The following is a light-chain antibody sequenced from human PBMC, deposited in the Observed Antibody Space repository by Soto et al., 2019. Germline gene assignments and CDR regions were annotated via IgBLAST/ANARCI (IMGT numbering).Light chain of an antibody. CDR1: QTISNY. Sequence: DIQMTQSPSSLSASVGDRVTITCRANQTISNYLNWYQQKPGKAPKLLVYTVSNLHSGVPSRFSGGGSGTDFTLTISSLQPEDFATYHCQQANSFPLTFGGGTKVEIK. V-gene: IGKV1-39*01. CDR3: QQANSFPLT. CDR2: TVS. J-gene: IGKJ4*01.